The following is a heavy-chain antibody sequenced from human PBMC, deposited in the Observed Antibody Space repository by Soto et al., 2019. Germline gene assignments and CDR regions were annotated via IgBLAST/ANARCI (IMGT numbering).Heavy chain of an antibody. V-gene: IGHV3-30-3*01. Sequence: QVQLVESGGGVVQPGRSLRLSCAASGFTFSTYAMHWVRQAPGKGLEWVAVISYDGSNKYYADSVKGRFTISRDNSKNTLYLQMKSLRAEDTAVYYCARGTPTLPKARFDYWGQGTLVTVSS. CDR3: ARGTPTLPKARFDY. J-gene: IGHJ4*02. CDR2: ISYDGSNK. CDR1: GFTFSTYA.